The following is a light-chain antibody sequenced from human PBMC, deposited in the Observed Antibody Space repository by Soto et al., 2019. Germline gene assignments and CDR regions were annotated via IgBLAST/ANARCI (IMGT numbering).Light chain of an antibody. J-gene: IGKJ5*01. V-gene: IGKV1-12*01. CDR2: GAF. CDR1: EDINSR. CDR3: QQADSFPIT. Sequence: DIQMTQSPSSVSASVGDRVTISCRASEDINSRLAWYKQKPGNAPKLLIYGAFILQSGVPSRFTGHGSGTDFPLSISSLQPEDFATYDFQQADSFPITFGQGTRLEIK.